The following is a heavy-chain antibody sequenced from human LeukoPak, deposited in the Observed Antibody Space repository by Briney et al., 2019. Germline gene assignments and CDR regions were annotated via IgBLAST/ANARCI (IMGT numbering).Heavy chain of an antibody. Sequence: PSETLSLTCTVSGYSISSGYYWGWIRQPPGKGLEWIGSIYHSGSTYYNPSLKSRVTISVDTSKNQFSLRLTSVTAADTAVYYCARVSSSSMIYYYMDVWGKGTTVTVSS. V-gene: IGHV4-38-2*02. CDR2: IYHSGST. J-gene: IGHJ6*03. CDR1: GYSISSGYY. D-gene: IGHD6-6*01. CDR3: ARVSSSSMIYYYMDV.